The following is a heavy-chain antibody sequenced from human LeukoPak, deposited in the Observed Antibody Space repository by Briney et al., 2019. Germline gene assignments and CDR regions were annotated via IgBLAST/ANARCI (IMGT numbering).Heavy chain of an antibody. D-gene: IGHD2-2*01. CDR2: IYPGDSDT. CDR1: GYSFTSYW. CDR3: ARKGGSSTSLFRFDP. J-gene: IGHJ5*02. V-gene: IGHV5-51*01. Sequence: TGEPLKISCKGSGYSFTSYWIGWVRQMPGKGLEWMGIIYPGDSDTRYSPSFQGQVTISADKSISTAYLQWSSLKASDTAMYYCARKGGSSTSLFRFDPWGQGTLVTVSS.